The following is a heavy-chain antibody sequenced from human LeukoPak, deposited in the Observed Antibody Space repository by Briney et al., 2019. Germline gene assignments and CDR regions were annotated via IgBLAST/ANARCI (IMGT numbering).Heavy chain of an antibody. CDR2: ITSSGDYI. D-gene: IGHD3-10*01. CDR3: AGPPGPGFNY. CDR1: GFTFRSSK. J-gene: IGHJ4*02. V-gene: IGHV3-21*01. Sequence: GGSLRLSCAASGFTFRSSKMNWVRQAPGKGLEWVSSITSSGDYIYYADSVKGRFTISRDNAKNSLYLQMHSLRAEDTAVYYCAGPPGPGFNYWGQGTLVTVSS.